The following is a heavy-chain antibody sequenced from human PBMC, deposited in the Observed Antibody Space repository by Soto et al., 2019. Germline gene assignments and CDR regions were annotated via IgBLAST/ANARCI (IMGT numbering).Heavy chain of an antibody. Sequence: QVQLVQSGAEVNKPGSSVTVSCKASGGTFSSYTISWVRQAPGQGLEWMGGIIPIFGTANYAQKFQGRVTITADESTSTAYMELSSLRSEDTAVYYCARGNHRWLQLWYFDLWGRATLVTVSS. D-gene: IGHD5-12*01. CDR3: ARGNHRWLQLWYFDL. CDR1: GGTFSSYT. CDR2: IIPIFGTA. J-gene: IGHJ2*01. V-gene: IGHV1-69*12.